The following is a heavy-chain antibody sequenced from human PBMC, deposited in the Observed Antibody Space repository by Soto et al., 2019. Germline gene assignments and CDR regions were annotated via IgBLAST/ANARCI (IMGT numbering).Heavy chain of an antibody. CDR1: GGSILNGGHY. V-gene: IGHV4-39*01. Sequence: PSETLSLTCTVSGGSILNGGHYWTWIRQHPGKGLEWIGRIFFSGNTHYNPALKSRVTISVDTSKNQFSLKLSSVTAADTAVYYCARLTGGYYYYGMDVWGQGTTVTVSS. D-gene: IGHD7-27*01. CDR2: IFFSGNT. J-gene: IGHJ6*02. CDR3: ARLTGGYYYYGMDV.